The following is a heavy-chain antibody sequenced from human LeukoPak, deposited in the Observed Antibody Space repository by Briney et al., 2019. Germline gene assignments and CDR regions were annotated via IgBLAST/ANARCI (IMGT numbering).Heavy chain of an antibody. J-gene: IGHJ4*02. V-gene: IGHV3-73*01. CDR2: IRSKPKNYAT. D-gene: IGHD7-27*01. CDR1: GFTFSGSA. Sequence: PGGSLRLSCAASGFTFSGSAIHWVRQASGKGLEWVGRIRSKPKNYATAYAASVKGRFTISRDDSKNTAYLQMNSLKTEDTAAYYCTRHGDRDYWGQGTLVTVSS. CDR3: TRHGDRDY.